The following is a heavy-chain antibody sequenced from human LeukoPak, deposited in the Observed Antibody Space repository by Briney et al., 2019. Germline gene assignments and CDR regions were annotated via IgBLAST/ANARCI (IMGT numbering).Heavy chain of an antibody. D-gene: IGHD6-19*01. J-gene: IGHJ4*02. CDR2: INAGNGNT. Sequence: ASVKVSCKASGYTFTSYAMHWVRQAPGQRLEWMGWINAGNGNTKYSQKFQGRVTITRDTSASTAYIELSSLRSEETAVYYCARGSSGWLFDYWGQGTLVTVSS. CDR3: ARGSSGWLFDY. CDR1: GYTFTSYA. V-gene: IGHV1-3*01.